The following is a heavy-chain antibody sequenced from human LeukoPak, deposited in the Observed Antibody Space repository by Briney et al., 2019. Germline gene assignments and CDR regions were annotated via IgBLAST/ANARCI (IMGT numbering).Heavy chain of an antibody. Sequence: VASVKVSCKASGYTFTGYYMHWVRQAPGQGLEWMGWINPNSGGTNYAQDFHGRVTMTRDTSISTAYMELSRLRSDDTAVYHCASAGDSGNLAWGQGTLVTVSS. V-gene: IGHV1-2*02. J-gene: IGHJ5*02. D-gene: IGHD1-26*01. CDR1: GYTFTGYY. CDR2: INPNSGGT. CDR3: ASAGDSGNLA.